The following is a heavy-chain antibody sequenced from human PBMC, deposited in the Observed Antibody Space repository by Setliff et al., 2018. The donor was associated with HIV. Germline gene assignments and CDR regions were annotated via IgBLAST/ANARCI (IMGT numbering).Heavy chain of an antibody. J-gene: IGHJ6*02. V-gene: IGHV5-51*01. CDR1: GYSFTSYW. CDR3: ASSITVAGGRSFYYYAMDV. CDR2: IYPGDSDS. D-gene: IGHD1-20*01. Sequence: PGESLKISCKGSGYSFTSYWIGWVRQMPGKGLEWMGIIYPGDSDSRYSPSFQGQVTISADKSINTAYLQWSSLKASDTAMYYCASSITVAGGRSFYYYAMDVWGQGTTVTVSS.